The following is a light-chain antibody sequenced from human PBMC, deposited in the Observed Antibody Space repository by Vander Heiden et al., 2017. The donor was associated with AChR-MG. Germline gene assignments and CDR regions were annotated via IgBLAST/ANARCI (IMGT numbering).Light chain of an antibody. CDR2: GNI. CDR3: QSYDNGLSVWV. J-gene: IGLJ3*02. V-gene: IGLV1-40*01. Sequence: QSVLTQPPSVSGAPGQRVTISCSGIGFNFGENFDVHWYQQLPGAAPRLLIFGNINRPSRVPDRFSASKSGTSASLTITGLQTEDEADYYCQSYDNGLSVWVFGGGTKLTVL. CDR1: GFNFGENFD.